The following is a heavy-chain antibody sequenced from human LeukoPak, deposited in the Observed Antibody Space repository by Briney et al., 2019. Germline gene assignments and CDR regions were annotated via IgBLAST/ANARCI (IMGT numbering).Heavy chain of an antibody. Sequence: GASVKVSCKASGYTFTGYYMHWVRQAPGQGLEWMGWINPNSGGTNYAQKFQGWVTMTRDTSISTAYMELSRLRSDDTAVYYCARDSEDYYDSSGYYVPGFFQHWGQGTLVTVSS. CDR2: INPNSGGT. D-gene: IGHD3-22*01. CDR3: ARDSEDYYDSSGYYVPGFFQH. CDR1: GYTFTGYY. J-gene: IGHJ1*01. V-gene: IGHV1-2*04.